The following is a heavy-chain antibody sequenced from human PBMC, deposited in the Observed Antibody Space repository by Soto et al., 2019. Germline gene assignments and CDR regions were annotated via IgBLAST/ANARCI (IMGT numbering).Heavy chain of an antibody. CDR1: GYTCSMSG. CDR3: AREGPRPYYYYGMDV. V-gene: IGHV1-18*01. Sequence: QVQLVQSGAEVKKPGASVKVSCKSSGYTCSMSGISWVRQAPGQGLEWMGWISGYNGKTNYDQKLHDRVTMTTDTSTNMAYMELRSLRSDDTAVYYCAREGPRPYYYYGMDVWGQGTTVTVSS. CDR2: ISGYNGKT. J-gene: IGHJ6*02.